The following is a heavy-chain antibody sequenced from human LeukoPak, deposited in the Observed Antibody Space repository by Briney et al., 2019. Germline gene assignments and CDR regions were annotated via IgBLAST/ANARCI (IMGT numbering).Heavy chain of an antibody. V-gene: IGHV3-7*01. Sequence: GGSLRLSCAGSGFTFSRFWMSWVRQAPGKGLEWVANIKQDGNEKYYVESVKGRFTISRDNAKNSVYLQMNSLRAEDTAVYYCARDNWNYAVEDYWGQGTLVTVSS. D-gene: IGHD1-7*01. CDR3: ARDNWNYAVEDY. CDR2: IKQDGNEK. J-gene: IGHJ4*02. CDR1: GFTFSRFW.